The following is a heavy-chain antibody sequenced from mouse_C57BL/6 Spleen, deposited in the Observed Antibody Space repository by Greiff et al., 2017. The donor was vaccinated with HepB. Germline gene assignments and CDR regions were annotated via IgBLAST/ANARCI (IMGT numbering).Heavy chain of an antibody. V-gene: IGHV5-4*01. Sequence: EVQGVESGGGLVKPGGSLKLSCAASGFTFSSYAMSWVRQTPEKRLEWVATISDGGSYTYYPDNVKGRFTISRDNAKNNLYLQMSHLKSEDTAMYHCARDPNWDRGAMDYWGQGTSVTVSS. D-gene: IGHD4-1*02. J-gene: IGHJ4*01. CDR1: GFTFSSYA. CDR2: ISDGGSYT. CDR3: ARDPNWDRGAMDY.